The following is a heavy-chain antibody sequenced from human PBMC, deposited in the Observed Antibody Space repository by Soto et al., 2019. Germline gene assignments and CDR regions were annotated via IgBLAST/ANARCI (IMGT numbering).Heavy chain of an antibody. CDR3: ARDWYYDFWSVNYGMYX. J-gene: IGHJ6*02. CDR2: ISAYNGNT. Sequence: VSVKVSCKASGYTFTSYGISWVRQAPGQGLEWMGFISAYNGNTNYAQKLQGRVTMTTDTSTSTAYMELRSLRSDDTAVYYCARDWYYDFWSVNYGMYXWGQGTTVTVS. D-gene: IGHD3-3*01. V-gene: IGHV1-18*04. CDR1: GYTFTSYG.